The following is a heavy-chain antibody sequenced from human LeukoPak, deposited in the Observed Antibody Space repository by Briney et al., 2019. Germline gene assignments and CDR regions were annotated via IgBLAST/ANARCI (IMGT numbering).Heavy chain of an antibody. Sequence: ASVKVSCKVSGYTLTELSMHWVRQAPGKGLEWMGGFDPEVGETIYAQKFQGRVTMTEDTSTDTAYMELSSLRSEDTAVYYCATDRIAVAGTFPFDYWGQGSLVTVSS. V-gene: IGHV1-24*01. J-gene: IGHJ4*02. D-gene: IGHD6-19*01. CDR1: GYTLTELS. CDR2: FDPEVGET. CDR3: ATDRIAVAGTFPFDY.